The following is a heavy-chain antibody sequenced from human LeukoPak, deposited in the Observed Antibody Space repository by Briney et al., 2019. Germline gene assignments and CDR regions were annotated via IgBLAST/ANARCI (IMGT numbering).Heavy chain of an antibody. J-gene: IGHJ4*02. V-gene: IGHV3-49*04. CDR1: GFTLGDYA. CDR3: TRDRVGSSSWPNFDY. D-gene: IGHD6-13*01. CDR2: IRSKAYGGTT. Sequence: GGSLRLSCTASGFTLGDYAMSWVRQAPGKGLEWVGFIRSKAYGGTTEYAASVKGRFTISRDDSKSIAYLQMNSLKTEDTAVYYCTRDRVGSSSWPNFDYWGQGTLVTVSS.